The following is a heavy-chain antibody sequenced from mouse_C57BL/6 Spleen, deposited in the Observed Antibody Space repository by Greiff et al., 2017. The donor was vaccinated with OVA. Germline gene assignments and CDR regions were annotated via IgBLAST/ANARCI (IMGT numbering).Heavy chain of an antibody. Sequence: EVQLQQSGPELVKPGASVKIPCKASGYTFTDYNMDWVKQSHGKSLEWIGDIIPNNGGTIYNQKFKGKATLTVDKSSSTAYMELRSLTSEDTAVYYCARGRYDYDVGAMDYWGQGTSVTVSS. J-gene: IGHJ4*01. CDR2: IIPNNGGT. CDR3: ARGRYDYDVGAMDY. CDR1: GYTFTDYN. D-gene: IGHD2-4*01. V-gene: IGHV1-18*01.